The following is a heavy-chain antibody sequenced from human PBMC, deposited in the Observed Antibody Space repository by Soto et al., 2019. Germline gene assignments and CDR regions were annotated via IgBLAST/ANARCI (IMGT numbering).Heavy chain of an antibody. D-gene: IGHD2-21*01. CDR1: GGSFSGYY. Sequence: QVQLQQWGAGLLKPSETLSLTCAVYGGSFSGYYWSWIRQPPGKGLEWIGEINHSGSTNYNPSLKSRVTISVDTSKIQFSLKQSSVTAADTAVYYCARGRWLCDFDYWGQGTLVTVSS. V-gene: IGHV4-34*01. CDR2: INHSGST. J-gene: IGHJ4*02. CDR3: ARGRWLCDFDY.